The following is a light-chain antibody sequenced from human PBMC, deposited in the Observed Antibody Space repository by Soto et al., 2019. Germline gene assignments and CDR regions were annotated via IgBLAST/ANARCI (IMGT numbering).Light chain of an antibody. J-gene: IGKJ2*03. CDR2: EAS. CDR3: QNFNGAPYG. V-gene: IGKV1-27*01. Sequence: DIQMTQSPSSLSASVGDRVTITCRASQAISNFVAWYQQKPGKSPTLLISEASTLQSGVPSRFSGRGSGTDFTLTISSLQPEDFATYVCQNFNGAPYGFGQGTKLAVK. CDR1: QAISNF.